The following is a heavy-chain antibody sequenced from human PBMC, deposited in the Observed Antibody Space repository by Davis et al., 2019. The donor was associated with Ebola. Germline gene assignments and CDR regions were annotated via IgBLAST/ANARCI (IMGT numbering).Heavy chain of an antibody. J-gene: IGHJ6*04. CDR2: ISGNGTNM. CDR1: GFTFSTYS. CDR3: ARDVGEVFQFFYLDV. V-gene: IGHV3-48*04. Sequence: GESLKTSCAASGFTFSTYSMNWVRQAPGKGLEWLAHISGNGTNMYYVDSVKGRFTISRDNAKKALYLHMTSLGAEDTAVYYCARDVGEVFQFFYLDVWGKGTTVTVSS. D-gene: IGHD3-16*01.